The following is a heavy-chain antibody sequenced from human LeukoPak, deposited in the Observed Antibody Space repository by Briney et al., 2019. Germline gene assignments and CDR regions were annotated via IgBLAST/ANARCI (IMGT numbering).Heavy chain of an antibody. V-gene: IGHV4-34*08. CDR2: IKHSGST. CDR1: GFTFSSYS. J-gene: IGHJ6*03. CDR3: AIRGHMVRSHYYYYYMDV. D-gene: IGHD3-10*01. Sequence: GSLRLSCAACGFTFSSYSMNWLREPPGKGREGIGEIKHSGSTNYNPSLKRRVTISVATSKNQFSLMLSYVTAADTAVYYCAIRGHMVRSHYYYYYMDVWGKGTTVTVSS.